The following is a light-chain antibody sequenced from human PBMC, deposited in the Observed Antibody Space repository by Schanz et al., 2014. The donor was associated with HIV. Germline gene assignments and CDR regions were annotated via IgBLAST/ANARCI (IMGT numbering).Light chain of an antibody. J-gene: IGLJ2*01. Sequence: QSVLTQPPSASGSPGQSVTISCTGTSSDIGPSDFVSWYQHHPGKAPKLLISERTKRPSGVPDRFSGSTSGNTAFLTVSGLQAEDEADYYCSSSGGSNNFVIFGGGTKLTVL. CDR1: SSDIGPSDF. CDR2: ERT. CDR3: SSSGGSNNFVI. V-gene: IGLV2-8*01.